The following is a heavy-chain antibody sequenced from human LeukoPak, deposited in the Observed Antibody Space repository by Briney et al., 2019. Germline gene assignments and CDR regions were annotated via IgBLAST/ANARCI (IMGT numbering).Heavy chain of an antibody. J-gene: IGHJ4*02. V-gene: IGHV1-18*01. CDR1: GYTFTSYG. D-gene: IGHD3-3*01. CDR2: ISAYKGNT. CDR3: ARDSYYDFWSGYSYYFDY. Sequence: ASVKVSCKASGYTFTSYGISWVRQAPGQGLEWMGWISAYKGNTNYAQKLQGRVTMTTDTSTSTAYMELRSLRSDDTAVYYCARDSYYDFWSGYSYYFDYWGQGTLVTVSS.